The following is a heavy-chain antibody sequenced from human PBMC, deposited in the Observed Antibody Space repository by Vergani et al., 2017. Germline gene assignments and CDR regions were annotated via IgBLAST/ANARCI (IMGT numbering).Heavy chain of an antibody. Sequence: QVQLVQSGAEVKKPGSSVKVSCKASGGTFSSYAISWVRQAPGQGLEWMGGIIPIFGTANYAQKFQGRVTITADESTSTAYLELSSLRSEDTAVYYGAGDPPPYSSGWYEWNYWGQGTLVTVSS. D-gene: IGHD6-19*01. CDR2: IIPIFGTA. CDR1: GGTFSSYA. V-gene: IGHV1-69*01. J-gene: IGHJ4*02. CDR3: AGDPPPYSSGWYEWNY.